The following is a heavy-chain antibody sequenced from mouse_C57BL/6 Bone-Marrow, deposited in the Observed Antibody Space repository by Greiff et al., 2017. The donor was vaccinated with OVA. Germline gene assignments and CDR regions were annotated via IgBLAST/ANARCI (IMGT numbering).Heavy chain of an antibody. CDR1: GYTFTSYW. CDR3: AISYYGSSWAY. Sequence: QVQLQQPGAELVKPGASVKVSCKASGYTFTSYWMHWVKQRPGQGLEWIGRLHPSDSDTNYNQKFKGKATLTVDKSSSTAYMQLSSLTSEDSAVYYCAISYYGSSWAYWGQGTLVTVSA. V-gene: IGHV1-74*01. CDR2: LHPSDSDT. D-gene: IGHD1-1*01. J-gene: IGHJ3*01.